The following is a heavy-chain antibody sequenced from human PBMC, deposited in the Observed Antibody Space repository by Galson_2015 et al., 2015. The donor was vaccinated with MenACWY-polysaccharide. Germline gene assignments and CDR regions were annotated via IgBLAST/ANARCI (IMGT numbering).Heavy chain of an antibody. V-gene: IGHV3-33*01. CDR2: IQYDGSKI. D-gene: IGHD2-2*01. CDR1: GLKFRGSG. J-gene: IGHJ3*02. CDR3: AREGSRIVFHAFDI. Sequence: SLRLSCAASGLKFRGSGMHWVRQAPGKGLEWVAVIQYDGSKIVYADSVKGRFTISRDNSKNTVFLEMNTLGVEDTAVYYCAREGSRIVFHAFDIWGQGTMVTVSS.